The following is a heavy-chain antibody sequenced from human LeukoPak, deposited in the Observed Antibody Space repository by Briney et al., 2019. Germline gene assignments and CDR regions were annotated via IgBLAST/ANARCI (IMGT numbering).Heavy chain of an antibody. D-gene: IGHD2-2*03. CDR3: ARDGEGIGSGYYYYMDV. CDR2: ISSSSSYI. Sequence: PGGSLRLSCAASGFTFSSYSMNWVRQAPGKGLEWVSSISSSSSYIYYADSVKGRFTISRDNAKNSLYLQMNSLRAEDTAVYYCARDGEGIGSGYYYYMDVWGKGTTVTVSS. J-gene: IGHJ6*03. V-gene: IGHV3-21*01. CDR1: GFTFSSYS.